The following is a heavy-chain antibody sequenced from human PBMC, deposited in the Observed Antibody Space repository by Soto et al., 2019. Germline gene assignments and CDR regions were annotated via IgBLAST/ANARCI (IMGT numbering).Heavy chain of an antibody. Sequence: QVQLVQSGPEVRKPGASVKVSCKASGYIFSRYGISWVRQAPGQGLEWMAWSSGYKGNTKCGERVQGGVNVTTDTSTSTAYMELRSLRSDDTAVYSCAREAAAERNYYGLEVWGQGTTVIVSS. D-gene: IGHD6-13*01. CDR3: AREAAAERNYYGLEV. V-gene: IGHV1-18*04. CDR1: GYIFSRYG. CDR2: SSGYKGNT. J-gene: IGHJ6*02.